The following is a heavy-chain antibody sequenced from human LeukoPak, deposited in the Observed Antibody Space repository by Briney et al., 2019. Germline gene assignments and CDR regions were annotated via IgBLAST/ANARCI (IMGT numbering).Heavy chain of an antibody. Sequence: ASVKVSCKASGYTFTDYYLHWVRQAPGQGLEWMGWINPNSGGTNSAQKFQGRVTMTRDTSISTAYVGLNSLTSDDTAVYFCARGAANYFASGSHWGQGTLVTVSS. CDR1: GYTFTDYY. CDR3: ARGAANYFASGSH. D-gene: IGHD3-10*01. J-gene: IGHJ4*02. CDR2: INPNSGGT. V-gene: IGHV1-2*02.